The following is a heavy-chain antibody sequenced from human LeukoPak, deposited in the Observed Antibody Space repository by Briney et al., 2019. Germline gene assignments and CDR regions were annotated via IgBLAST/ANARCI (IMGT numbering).Heavy chain of an antibody. Sequence: SETLSLTCNVSGGSLSGYYLSWIRQPPGKGLAWIGYMYYCGSTHYNPSLTSRVTLSVDTSKNQFSLNLKSVTAADTAVYYCARVSGSGWPQWNWFDPWVQGTLVTVS. J-gene: IGHJ5*02. V-gene: IGHV4-59*01. CDR1: GGSLSGYY. CDR3: ARVSGSGWPQWNWFDP. D-gene: IGHD6-19*01. CDR2: MYYCGST.